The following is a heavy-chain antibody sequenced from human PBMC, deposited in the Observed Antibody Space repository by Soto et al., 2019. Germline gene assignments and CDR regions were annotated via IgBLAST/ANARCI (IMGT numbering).Heavy chain of an antibody. CDR3: ARPSTYYYYGMDV. V-gene: IGHV4-34*01. CDR2: INHSGST. J-gene: IGHJ6*02. Sequence: CAVYGGSFSGYYWSWIRQPPGKGLEWIGEINHSGSTNYNPSLKSRVTISVDTSKNQFSLKLSSVTAADTAVYYCARPSTYYYYGMDVWGQGTTVTVSS. CDR1: GGSFSGYY.